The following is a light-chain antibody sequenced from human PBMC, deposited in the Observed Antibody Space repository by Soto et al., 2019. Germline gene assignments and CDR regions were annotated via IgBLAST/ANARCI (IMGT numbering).Light chain of an antibody. CDR2: AAS. CDR1: QGISNY. J-gene: IGKJ1*01. Sequence: DIQMTQSPSSLSASVGDRVTITCRASQGISNYLAWYQQKPGTVPKLLISAASTLQTGAPSRFSGGGSGTDFTLTISSLQPEDVATYYCQKYNSAPWTFGQGTKVDI. CDR3: QKYNSAPWT. V-gene: IGKV1-27*01.